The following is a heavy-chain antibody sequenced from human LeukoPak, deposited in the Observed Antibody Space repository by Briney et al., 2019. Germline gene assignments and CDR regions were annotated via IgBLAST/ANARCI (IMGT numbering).Heavy chain of an antibody. CDR3: ARTLGPAALSWFDP. Sequence: SETLSLICTVCGGSISSYYWRWLRQPPGKGGEGIGYIYTSVSTNYNPSLKSRVTISVDTSKNQFSLKLSSVTAADTAVYYCARTLGPAALSWFDPWGQGTLVTVSS. V-gene: IGHV4-4*09. J-gene: IGHJ5*02. CDR1: GGSISSYY. D-gene: IGHD2-2*01. CDR2: IYTSVST.